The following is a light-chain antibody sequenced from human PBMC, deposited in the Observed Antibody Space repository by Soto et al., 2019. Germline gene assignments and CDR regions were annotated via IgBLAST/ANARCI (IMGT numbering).Light chain of an antibody. V-gene: IGKV3D-15*01. CDR3: QQYNNWPPIT. Sequence: EIVLTQSPATLSLSPGERATLSCRASQSVSINLAWYQQKPGQAPRLLIYGASTRAADIPARFSGSGSGTEFTLSISSVQSEDSAVYYCQQYNNWPPITFGQGTRLEIK. J-gene: IGKJ5*01. CDR2: GAS. CDR1: QSVSIN.